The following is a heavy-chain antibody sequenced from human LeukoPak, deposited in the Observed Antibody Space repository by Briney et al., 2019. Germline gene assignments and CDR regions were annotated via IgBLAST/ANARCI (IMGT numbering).Heavy chain of an antibody. Sequence: GESLKISCKGSGYSFTSYWIAWVRQMPGKGLEWMGIIYPEDSDTRYSPSFQGQVTIAADKSISTAYLQWSSLKASDTAMYYCARRSYGRKDFDYWGQRTLVTVSS. J-gene: IGHJ4*02. D-gene: IGHD4-23*01. CDR3: ARRSYGRKDFDY. CDR1: GYSFTSYW. CDR2: IYPEDSDT. V-gene: IGHV5-51*01.